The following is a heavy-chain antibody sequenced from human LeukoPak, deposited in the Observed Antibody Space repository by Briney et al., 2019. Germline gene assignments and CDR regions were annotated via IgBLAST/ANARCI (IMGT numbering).Heavy chain of an antibody. J-gene: IGHJ4*02. CDR2: FEPEDGET. CDR1: GYTLTELS. V-gene: IGHV1-24*01. D-gene: IGHD3-16*02. Sequence: ASVKVSCKVSGYTLTELSMHWVRQAPGRGLEWMGGFEPEDGETIYAQKFQGRVTMAEDTSTDTAYMELSSLRSEDTAVYYCATGYDYIWGSYRYRPAPPFDYWGQGTLVTVSS. CDR3: ATGYDYIWGSYRYRPAPPFDY.